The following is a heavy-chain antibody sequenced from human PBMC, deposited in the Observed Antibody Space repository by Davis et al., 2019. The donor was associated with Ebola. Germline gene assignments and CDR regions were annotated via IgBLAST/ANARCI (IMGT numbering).Heavy chain of an antibody. CDR1: TFSSYW. Sequence: TFSSYWMSWVRQPPGKGLEWIGSIYYSGSTYYNPSLKSRVTISVDTSKNQFSLKLSSVTAADTAVYYCARVDYYYYGMDVWGQGTTVTVSS. J-gene: IGHJ6*02. V-gene: IGHV4-39*07. CDR2: IYYSGST. CDR3: ARVDYYYYGMDV.